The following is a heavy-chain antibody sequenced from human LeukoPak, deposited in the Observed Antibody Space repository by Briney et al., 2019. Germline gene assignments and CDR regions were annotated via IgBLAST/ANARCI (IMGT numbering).Heavy chain of an antibody. D-gene: IGHD5-18*01. CDR1: GFTFSSYG. J-gene: IGHJ4*02. CDR2: IRYDGSNK. Sequence: GGSLRLSCAASGFTFSSYGMHWVRQAPGKGLEWVAFIRYDGSNKYYADSVKGRFTISRDNSKNTLYLQMNSLRADDTAVYYCARDFRGNVDTAMVIFDYWGQGALVTVSS. V-gene: IGHV3-30*02. CDR3: ARDFRGNVDTAMVIFDY.